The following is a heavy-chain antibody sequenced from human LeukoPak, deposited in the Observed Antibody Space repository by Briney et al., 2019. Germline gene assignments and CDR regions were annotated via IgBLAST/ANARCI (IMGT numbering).Heavy chain of an antibody. J-gene: IGHJ4*02. CDR1: GFTFSSYA. D-gene: IGHD2-15*01. CDR3: TKGTGSSSYSALDY. Sequence: PGGSLRLSCAASGFTFSSYAMSWVRQAPGKGLEWVSAIGAGAGTNYAGSVQGRFTISRDNSKNTLYLQMDSLRAEDTAVYYCTKGTGSSSYSALDYWGQGTLVTVSS. CDR2: IGAGAGT. V-gene: IGHV3-23*01.